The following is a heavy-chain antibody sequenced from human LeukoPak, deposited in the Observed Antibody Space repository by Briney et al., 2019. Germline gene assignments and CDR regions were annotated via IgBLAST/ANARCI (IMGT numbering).Heavy chain of an antibody. V-gene: IGHV3-30*16. CDR2: VSDDGNKK. CDR1: GFTFSSYS. CDR3: ARGQLLLEGYFYYMDV. Sequence: GRSLRLSCAASGFTFSSYSMDWVRQAPGKGLEWVAVVSDDGNKKFDADFVKGRFTISRDNSKNTLYLQMNSLRGEDTAVYYCARGQLLLEGYFYYMDVWGEGTTVAVSS. D-gene: IGHD2-2*01. J-gene: IGHJ6*03.